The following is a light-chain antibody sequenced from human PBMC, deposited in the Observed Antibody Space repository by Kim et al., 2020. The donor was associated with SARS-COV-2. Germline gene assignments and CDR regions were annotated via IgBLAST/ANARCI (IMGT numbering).Light chain of an antibody. CDR1: RSITKGY. CDR2: GAS. V-gene: IGKV3-20*01. CDR3: QQYSASPRT. Sequence: SPGDRGTLSCRASRSITKGYIAWYQQRPGQAPRLLIYGASTRATGIPDRFRGSGSGTEFTLTISGLEPEDFAMYYCQQYSASPRTFGQGTKVDIK. J-gene: IGKJ1*01.